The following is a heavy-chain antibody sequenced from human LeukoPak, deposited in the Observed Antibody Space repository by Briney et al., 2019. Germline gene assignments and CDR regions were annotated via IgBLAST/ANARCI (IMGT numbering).Heavy chain of an antibody. CDR2: VDPEDGET. D-gene: IGHD3-3*01. V-gene: IGHV1-69-2*01. CDR1: GYTFTDYY. CDR3: ATILRDFWSGYYLNWFDP. Sequence: ASVKISCKVSGYTFTDYYMHWVQQAPGKGLELMGLVDPEDGETIYAEKFQGRVTITADTSTDTAYMELSSLRSEDTAVYYCATILRDFWSGYYLNWFDPWGQGTLVTVSS. J-gene: IGHJ5*02.